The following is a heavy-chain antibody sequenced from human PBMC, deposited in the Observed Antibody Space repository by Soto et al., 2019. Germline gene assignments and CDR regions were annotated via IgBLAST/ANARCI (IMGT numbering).Heavy chain of an antibody. CDR2: ISSSSSTI. CDR1: GFTFSSYS. Sequence: GGSLRLSCAASGFTFSSYSMNRVRQAPGKGLEWVSYISSSSSTIYYADSVKGRFTISRDNAKNSLYLQMNSLRAEDTAVYYCARDKGRSPLDYWGQGTLVTVSS. D-gene: IGHD2-15*01. V-gene: IGHV3-48*01. CDR3: ARDKGRSPLDY. J-gene: IGHJ4*02.